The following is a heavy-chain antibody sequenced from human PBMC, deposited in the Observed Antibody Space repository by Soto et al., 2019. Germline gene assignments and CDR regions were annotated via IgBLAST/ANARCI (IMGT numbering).Heavy chain of an antibody. J-gene: IGHJ6*02. CDR3: ARDGAGIDEGGYYYGMDV. V-gene: IGHV3-48*02. CDR1: GFTFSSYS. CDR2: ISSSSSTI. D-gene: IGHD3-10*01. Sequence: GGSLRLSCAASGFTFSSYSMNWVRQAPGKGLEWVSYISSSSSTIYYADSVKGRFTISRDNAKNSLYLQMNSLGDEDTAVYYCARDGAGIDEGGYYYGMDVWGQGTTVTVSS.